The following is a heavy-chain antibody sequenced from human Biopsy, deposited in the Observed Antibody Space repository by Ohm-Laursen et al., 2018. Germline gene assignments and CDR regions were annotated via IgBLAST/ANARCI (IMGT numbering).Heavy chain of an antibody. J-gene: IGHJ3*01. CDR3: ARSMLGASTGDDAFDV. V-gene: IGHV1-69*06. Sequence: SSVKVSCKASGGTFSNSAINWVRQAPGQGLEWMGGIIPIFNTAKDAQNFQGRVRMTADKSTNAAYMELTSLRSEDTAVYYCARSMLGASTGDDAFDVWGQGTLVTVSS. CDR2: IIPIFNTA. CDR1: GGTFSNSA. D-gene: IGHD1-26*01.